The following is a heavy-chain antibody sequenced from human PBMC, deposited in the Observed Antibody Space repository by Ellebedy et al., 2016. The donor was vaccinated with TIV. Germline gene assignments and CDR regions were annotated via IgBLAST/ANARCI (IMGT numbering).Heavy chain of an antibody. Sequence: GESLKISCQGSGYSFTSYWIGWVRQMPGKGLEWMGIIDPGNSDTRYSPSFQGQVTISADKSISTAYLQWSSLKASNTAMYYCARLTYSSSPMDYWGQGTLVTVSS. CDR1: GYSFTSYW. V-gene: IGHV5-51*01. CDR2: IDPGNSDT. J-gene: IGHJ4*02. D-gene: IGHD6-19*01. CDR3: ARLTYSSSPMDY.